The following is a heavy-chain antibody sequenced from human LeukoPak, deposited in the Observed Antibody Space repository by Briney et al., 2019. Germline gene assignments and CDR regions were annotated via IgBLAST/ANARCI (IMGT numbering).Heavy chain of an antibody. Sequence: GGSLRLSCAASGFTFGDYALHWVRQAPGKGLVWVSRINTDGSSTSYADSVKGRFTISRDNAKNTLYLQMNSLRAEDTAVYYCARDQWDYDFWSGSLGAFDIWGQGTMVTVSS. D-gene: IGHD3-3*01. J-gene: IGHJ3*02. V-gene: IGHV3-74*01. CDR3: ARDQWDYDFWSGSLGAFDI. CDR1: GFTFGDYA. CDR2: INTDGSST.